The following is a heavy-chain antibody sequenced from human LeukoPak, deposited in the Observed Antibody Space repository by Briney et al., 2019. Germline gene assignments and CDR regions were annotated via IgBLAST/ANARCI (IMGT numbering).Heavy chain of an antibody. CDR1: GDSISGFH. CDR3: ARDRVAARWNYCGMDV. Sequence: SETLSLTCSVSGDSISGFHWNWIRQPAGKGLEWIGRIYSSGSTEYNPSLQSRVTMSVDMSKNQFSLKLSSVTAADTAVYYCARDRVAARWNYCGMDVWGQGTTVTVSS. J-gene: IGHJ6*02. D-gene: IGHD6-6*01. CDR2: IYSSGST. V-gene: IGHV4-4*07.